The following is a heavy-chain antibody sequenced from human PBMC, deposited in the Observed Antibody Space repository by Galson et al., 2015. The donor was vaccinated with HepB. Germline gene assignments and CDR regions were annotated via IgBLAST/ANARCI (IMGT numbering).Heavy chain of an antibody. D-gene: IGHD3-22*01. V-gene: IGHV3-53*04. J-gene: IGHJ4*02. CDR1: GFTVSSNY. Sequence: SLRLSCAASGFTVSSNYMRWVRQAPGKGLEWVSIIYSGTSTYYADSVRGRFTISRHNFKNTLYLQMNSLRAEDTAVYYCARGPRYYYDSSGPGYFDYWGQGTLVTVPS. CDR2: IYSGTST. CDR3: ARGPRYYYDSSGPGYFDY.